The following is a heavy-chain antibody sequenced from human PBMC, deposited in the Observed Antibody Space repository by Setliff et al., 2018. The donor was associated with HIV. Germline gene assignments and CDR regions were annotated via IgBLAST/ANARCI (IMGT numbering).Heavy chain of an antibody. CDR2: IAGHNGDT. CDR3: VRDDNYFDTTGYYPYFDY. J-gene: IGHJ4*02. D-gene: IGHD3-22*01. V-gene: IGHV1-18*01. Sequence: ASVKVSCKTSGYTFISFGISWVRQAPGQGLEWMGWIAGHNGDTKYDQMSQGRVTVAADISTSTVYMELRSLRSDDTAMYYCVRDDNYFDTTGYYPYFDYWGQGTQVTVSS. CDR1: GYTFISFG.